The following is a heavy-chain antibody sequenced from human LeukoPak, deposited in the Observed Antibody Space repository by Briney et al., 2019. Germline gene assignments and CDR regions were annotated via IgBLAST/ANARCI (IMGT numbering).Heavy chain of an antibody. D-gene: IGHD5-18*01. CDR2: IWYDGSNK. V-gene: IGHV3-33*01. CDR3: AREGFVYSYGNNWFDP. Sequence: PGRSLRLSCAASGFTFSSYGMHWVRQAPGKGLEWVAAIWYDGSNKYYADSVKGRFTISRDNSKNTLYLQMNSLRAEDTAVYYCAREGFVYSYGNNWFDPWGQGTLVTVSS. J-gene: IGHJ5*02. CDR1: GFTFSSYG.